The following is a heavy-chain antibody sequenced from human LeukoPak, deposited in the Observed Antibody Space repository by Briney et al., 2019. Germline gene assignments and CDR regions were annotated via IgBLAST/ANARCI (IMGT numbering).Heavy chain of an antibody. D-gene: IGHD1-26*01. V-gene: IGHV1-2*02. CDR3: ARASGSRIVYAFDI. CDR2: INPNSGGT. CDR1: GYTFTGYY. Sequence: ASVKVSCKASGYTFTGYYMHWVRQAPGQGLEWMGWINPNSGGTNYAQKFRGRVTMTRDTSISTAYMELSRLRSDDTAVYYCARASGSRIVYAFDIWGQGTMVTVSS. J-gene: IGHJ3*02.